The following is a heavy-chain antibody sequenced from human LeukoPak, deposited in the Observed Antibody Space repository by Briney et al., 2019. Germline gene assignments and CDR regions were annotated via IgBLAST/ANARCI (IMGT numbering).Heavy chain of an antibody. Sequence: SETLSLTCTVSGGSISGFYWSWIRQPPGKGLEWIGYIYYSGSTNYNPSLKSRVTMSVDTLKNQFSLKLSSVTAADTAMYYCASATWYNWNEINWFDPWGQGALVTVSS. D-gene: IGHD1-1*01. CDR3: ASATWYNWNEINWFDP. CDR1: GGSISGFY. V-gene: IGHV4-59*01. CDR2: IYYSGST. J-gene: IGHJ5*02.